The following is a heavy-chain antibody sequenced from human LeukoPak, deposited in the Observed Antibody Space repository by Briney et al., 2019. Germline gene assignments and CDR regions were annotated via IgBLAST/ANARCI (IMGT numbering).Heavy chain of an antibody. D-gene: IGHD4-11*01. CDR1: GGPLSGYY. J-gene: IGHJ5*02. CDR3: ARVPVTANWFDP. Sequence: PSETLSLTCAVHGGPLSGYYWSWIRQPPGKGLEWIGEINLGGSSNYNPSLKNRVTMSVDTSKKQFSLKVKSVTAADTAVYYCARVPVTANWFDPWGQGTLVTVSS. V-gene: IGHV4-34*01. CDR2: INLGGSS.